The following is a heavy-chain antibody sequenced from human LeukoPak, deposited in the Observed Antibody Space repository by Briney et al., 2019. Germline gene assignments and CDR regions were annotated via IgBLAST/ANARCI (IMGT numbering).Heavy chain of an antibody. CDR2: IIPIFGTA. J-gene: IGHJ4*02. Sequence: SVTVSCTASGGTFSSYAISWVRQAPGQGLGWMGGIIPIFGTANYAQKFQGRVTITADESTSTAYMELSSLRSEDTAVYYCARVVGGVAVAGYDYWGQGTLVTVSS. CDR1: GGTFSSYA. CDR3: ARVVGGVAVAGYDY. D-gene: IGHD6-19*01. V-gene: IGHV1-69*13.